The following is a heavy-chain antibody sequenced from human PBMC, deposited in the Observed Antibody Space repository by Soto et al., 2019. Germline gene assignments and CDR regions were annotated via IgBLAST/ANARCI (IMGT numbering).Heavy chain of an antibody. J-gene: IGHJ4*02. CDR3: ARPSYKNRDGYELDY. CDR1: GGTFSSYA. D-gene: IGHD5-12*01. CDR2: IIPIFGTA. Sequence: SVKVSCKASGGTFSSYAISWVRQAPGQGLEWMGGIIPIFGTANYAQKFQGRVTITADESTSTAYMELSSLRSEDTAVYYCARPSYKNRDGYELDYWGQGTLVTVSS. V-gene: IGHV1-69*13.